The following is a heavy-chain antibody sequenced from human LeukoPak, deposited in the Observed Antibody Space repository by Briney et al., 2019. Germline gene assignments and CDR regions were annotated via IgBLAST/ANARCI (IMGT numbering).Heavy chain of an antibody. J-gene: IGHJ6*03. CDR2: ISSSGSTI. CDR1: GFTFSSYE. V-gene: IGHV3-48*03. CDR3: ARGPSSYFYMDV. Sequence: GGSLRLSCAASGFTFSSYEMNWVRQAPGKGLEWVSYISSSGSTIYYADSVKGRFTISRDNAKNSLYLQMNSLRAEDTAVYYCARGPSSYFYMDVWGKGTTVTISS.